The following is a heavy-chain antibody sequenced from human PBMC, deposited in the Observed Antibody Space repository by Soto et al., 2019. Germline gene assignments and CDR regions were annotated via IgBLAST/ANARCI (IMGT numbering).Heavy chain of an antibody. CDR3: AKDRSADYYDSSGYFDF. J-gene: IGHJ4*02. Sequence: GGSLSLSCAASGFTFSSYAMSWVRQAPGKGLEWVTAISGSGDNTYYADSVKGRCTISRDKSKNMVYLRMNSLRAEDTAVYYCAKDRSADYYDSSGYFDFWGQGTLVTVSS. V-gene: IGHV3-23*01. CDR2: ISGSGDNT. D-gene: IGHD3-22*01. CDR1: GFTFSSYA.